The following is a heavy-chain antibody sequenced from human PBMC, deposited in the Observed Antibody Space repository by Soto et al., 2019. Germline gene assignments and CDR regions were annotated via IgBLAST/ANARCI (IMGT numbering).Heavy chain of an antibody. CDR2: INPNSGGT. J-gene: IGHJ6*02. CDR3: ARGDYNNFYYHYVMDV. D-gene: IGHD4-4*01. Sequence: QVQLVQSGADVKKPGASVKVSCKASGYPFTGYYIHWVRKAPGQGPEWMGWINPNSGGTNYAQNFQGRVTMTRDTSISTAYMELSRLRSDDTAIYYCARGDYNNFYYHYVMDVWGQGTTVTVSS. CDR1: GYPFTGYY. V-gene: IGHV1-2*02.